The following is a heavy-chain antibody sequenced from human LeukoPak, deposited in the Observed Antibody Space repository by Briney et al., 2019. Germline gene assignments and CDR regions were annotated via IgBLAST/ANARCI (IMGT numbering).Heavy chain of an antibody. V-gene: IGHV3-9*01. CDR3: AKGRYFDWLLNPFDY. Sequence: GGSLRLSCAASGFTFDDYAMHWVRQAPGKGLEWVSGISWNSGSIGYADSVKGRFTISRDNAKNSLYLQMNSLRAEDTALYYCAKGRYFDWLLNPFDYWGQGTLVTVSS. CDR2: ISWNSGSI. D-gene: IGHD3-9*01. J-gene: IGHJ4*02. CDR1: GFTFDDYA.